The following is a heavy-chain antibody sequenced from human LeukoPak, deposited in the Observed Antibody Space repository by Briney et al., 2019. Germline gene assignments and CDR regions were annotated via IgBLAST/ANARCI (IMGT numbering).Heavy chain of an antibody. J-gene: IGHJ4*02. D-gene: IGHD1-1*01. CDR3: ARDTGEGYDN. CDR2: IGNTGRAR. V-gene: IGHV3-11*04. CDR1: GFTFSYYY. Sequence: GRSLRLSCAASGFTFSYYYMTWIRQAPGKGLEWVAYIGNTGRARYYADSVKGRLTIARDNAKNSLYLQMNSLVAEDVAVYYSARDTGEGYDNWGQGALVIVSS.